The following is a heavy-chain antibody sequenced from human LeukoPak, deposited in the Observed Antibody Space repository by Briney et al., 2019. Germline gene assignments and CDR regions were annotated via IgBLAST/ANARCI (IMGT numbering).Heavy chain of an antibody. CDR1: GGSISNYY. J-gene: IGHJ5*02. V-gene: IGHV4-59*08. CDR2: IYYSGST. CDR3: ARRDPYESLSGYDDRGWFDP. D-gene: IGHD5-12*01. Sequence: SETLSLTCTVAGGSISNYYWSWIRQPPGKGLEWIGYIYYSGSTNYNPSLKSRVTISVDTSKNQFSLKLSSVTAADTAVYYCARRDPYESLSGYDDRGWFDPWGQGTLVTVSS.